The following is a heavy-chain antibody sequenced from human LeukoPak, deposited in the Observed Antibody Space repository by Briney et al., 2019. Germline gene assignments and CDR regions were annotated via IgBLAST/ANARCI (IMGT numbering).Heavy chain of an antibody. CDR2: INPNSSGT. J-gene: IGHJ6*03. D-gene: IGHD3-10*01. V-gene: IGHV1-2*02. Sequence: GASVKVSCKASGYTFTGYYMHWVRQAPGQGLEWMGWINPNSSGTNYAQKFQGRVTMTRDTSISTAYMELSRLRSDDTAVYYCARDHFSGDHAHDAYYYYYYYMDVWGKGTTVTVSS. CDR1: GYTFTGYY. CDR3: ARDHFSGDHAHDAYYYYYYYMDV.